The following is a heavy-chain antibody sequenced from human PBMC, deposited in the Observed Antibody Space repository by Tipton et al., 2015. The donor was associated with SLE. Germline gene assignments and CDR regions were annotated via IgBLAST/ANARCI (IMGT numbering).Heavy chain of an antibody. J-gene: IGHJ4*02. CDR3: ARGPTGDWADY. CDR2: IYYSGST. V-gene: IGHV4-61*01. CDR1: GGSISSGSYY. D-gene: IGHD7-27*01. Sequence: GLVKPSETLSLTCTVSGGSISSGSYYWSWIRQPPGKGLEWIGYIYYSGSTNYNPSLKSRVTISVDTSKNQFSLKLSSVTAADTAVYYCARGPTGDWADYWGQGTLVTVSS.